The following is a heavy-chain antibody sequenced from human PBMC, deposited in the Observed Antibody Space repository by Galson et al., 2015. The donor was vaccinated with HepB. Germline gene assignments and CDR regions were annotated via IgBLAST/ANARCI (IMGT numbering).Heavy chain of an antibody. Sequence: SVKVSCKASGGTFSSYTISWVRQAPGQGLEWMGRIIPILGIANYAQKFQGRVTITADKSTSTAYMELSSLRSEDTAVYYCARGGFYYDILTGYLDYWGQGTLVTVSS. CDR2: IIPILGIA. J-gene: IGHJ4*02. CDR3: ARGGFYYDILTGYLDY. D-gene: IGHD3-9*01. CDR1: GGTFSSYT. V-gene: IGHV1-69*02.